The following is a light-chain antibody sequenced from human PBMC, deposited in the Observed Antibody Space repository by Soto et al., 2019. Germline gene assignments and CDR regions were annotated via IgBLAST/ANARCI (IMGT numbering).Light chain of an antibody. Sequence: QSALTQPASVSGSPGQSITISCTGTSSDVGASNYVSWYQQYPGMAPKLMIYDVSNRPSGDSNRFSGSKSGNTASLTISGLQAEDEADYYCASYTVSSTPLYVFGTGTKVTLL. CDR2: DVS. CDR3: ASYTVSSTPLYV. V-gene: IGLV2-14*01. CDR1: SSDVGASNY. J-gene: IGLJ1*01.